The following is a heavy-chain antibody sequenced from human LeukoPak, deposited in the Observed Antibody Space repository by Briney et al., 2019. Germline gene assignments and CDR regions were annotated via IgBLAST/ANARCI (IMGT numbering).Heavy chain of an antibody. J-gene: IGHJ1*01. CDR2: INHTGST. Sequence: PSETLSLTCAVYGGSFSGYWGWIRQPPGKGLEWIGEINHTGSTSYNPSLKSRVTISVDTSKNQFSLKLSSVTAADTAVYFCARRSHYSGWYVWGQGTLVTVSS. CDR1: GGSFSGY. V-gene: IGHV4-34*01. CDR3: ARRSHYSGWYV. D-gene: IGHD6-19*01.